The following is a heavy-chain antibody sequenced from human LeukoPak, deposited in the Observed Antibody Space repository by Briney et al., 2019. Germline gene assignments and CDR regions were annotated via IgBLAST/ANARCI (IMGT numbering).Heavy chain of an antibody. D-gene: IGHD3-10*01. CDR1: GYSFTTYW. CDR3: ARLPGRGAGSTMVRGGYYMDV. Sequence: GESLKISCKGSGYSFTTYWIGWVRQMPGKGLEWMGIIYPGDSDTRYSPSFQGQVTISADKSISTAYLQWSSLKASDTAMYYCARLPGRGAGSTMVRGGYYMDVWGKGTTVTISS. J-gene: IGHJ6*03. CDR2: IYPGDSDT. V-gene: IGHV5-51*01.